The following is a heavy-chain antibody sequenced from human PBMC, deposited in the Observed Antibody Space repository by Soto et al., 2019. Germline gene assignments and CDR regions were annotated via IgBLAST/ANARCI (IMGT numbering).Heavy chain of an antibody. CDR1: GYNFIDYG. V-gene: IGHV1-18*04. Sequence: QVHLVQSGAEVKRPGASVKVSCKFSGYNFIDYGMTWVRQAPGQGLEWMGWITGSNGATNYAQKFQGRVTLTADTSTNTVSMELRSLRKDDTAVYYCARDSKWLIIKGNWFDSWRQGTLVTVSS. CDR2: ITGSNGAT. D-gene: IGHD5-12*01. J-gene: IGHJ5*01. CDR3: ARDSKWLIIKGNWFDS.